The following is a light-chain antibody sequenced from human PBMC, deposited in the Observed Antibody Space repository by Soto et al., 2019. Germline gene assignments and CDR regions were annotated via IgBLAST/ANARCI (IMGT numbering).Light chain of an antibody. CDR3: QQFSSYPLT. CDR2: GAA. CDR1: QSVSSGY. J-gene: IGKJ4*01. V-gene: IGKV3-20*01. Sequence: EIVLTQSPGTLSLSPGERATLSCMASQSVSSGYLAWYQQRPGQAPRLLIYGAASRATGIPDRFSGSGSGTDFILTITRLEPEDFAVYYCQQFSSYPLTFGGGTKVDIK.